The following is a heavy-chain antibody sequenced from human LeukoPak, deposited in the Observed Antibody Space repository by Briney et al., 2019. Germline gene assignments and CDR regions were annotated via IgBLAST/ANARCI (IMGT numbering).Heavy chain of an antibody. V-gene: IGHV3-7*05. J-gene: IGHJ5*02. D-gene: IGHD3-10*01. Sequence: GGSLRLSCVASGFTLSSYWMTWVRQAPGKGLEWVANIKPGGSEKYFVDSVRGRFTISRDNVMNSLYLHMNSLRDDDTAVYYCVRGSSGTAVRGVSWAWFDPWGQGTLVTVSS. CDR1: GFTLSSYW. CDR2: IKPGGSEK. CDR3: VRGSSGTAVRGVSWAWFDP.